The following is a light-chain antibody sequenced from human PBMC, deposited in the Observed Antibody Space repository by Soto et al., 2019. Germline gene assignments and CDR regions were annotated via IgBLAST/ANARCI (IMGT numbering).Light chain of an antibody. V-gene: IGKV1-39*01. CDR3: QQNYSTPFT. J-gene: IGKJ3*01. CDR2: AAS. CDR1: QSISSY. Sequence: DIQMTQSPSSLSASVEDRVTITCRASQSISSYLNWYQQKPGKAPKLLIYAASSLQSGVPSRYSGSGSGTDFTLTISSLQPEDFATYYCQQNYSTPFTFGPGTKVDIK.